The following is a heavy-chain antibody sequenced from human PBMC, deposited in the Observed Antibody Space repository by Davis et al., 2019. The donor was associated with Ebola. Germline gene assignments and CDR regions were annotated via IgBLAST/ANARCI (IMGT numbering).Heavy chain of an antibody. V-gene: IGHV3-7*03. CDR3: VCWYDS. Sequence: PGGSLRLSCAASGFTFSEYWMSWVRQAPGKGLEWVANIKEDGSVKYYVDSVKGRFTVSRDNAQGSLSLQMNDLRVEDTAVYYCVCWYDSWGQGIPVTVS. CDR2: IKEDGSVK. CDR1: GFTFSEYW. J-gene: IGHJ5*01.